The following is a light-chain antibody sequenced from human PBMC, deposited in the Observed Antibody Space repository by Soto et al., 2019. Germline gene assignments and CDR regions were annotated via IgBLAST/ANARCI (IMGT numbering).Light chain of an antibody. Sequence: DIQMTQSPSTLSASVGDRVTITCLASQTIDSWLAWYQQRPGKPPNPLIYKASTLASGVPSRFSGSGSGTEFTLTINSLQPDDFATYYCQQYHIYSGTFGQGTKVDIK. V-gene: IGKV1-5*03. CDR3: QQYHIYSGT. J-gene: IGKJ1*01. CDR2: KAS. CDR1: QTIDSW.